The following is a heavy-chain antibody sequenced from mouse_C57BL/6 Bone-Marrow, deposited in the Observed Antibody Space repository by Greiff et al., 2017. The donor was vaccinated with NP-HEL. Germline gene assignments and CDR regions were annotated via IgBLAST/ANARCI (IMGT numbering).Heavy chain of an antibody. CDR3: ARQDYSDAMDY. CDR1: GFTFSDYY. V-gene: IGHV5-12*01. CDR2: ISNGGGST. D-gene: IGHD1-1*01. J-gene: IGHJ4*01. Sequence: VQLKESGGGLVQPGGSLKLSCAASGFTFSDYYMYWVRQTPEKRLEWVAYISNGGGSTYYPDTVKGRITISRDNAKNTLYLQMSRLKSEDTAMYYCARQDYSDAMDYWGQGTSVTVSS.